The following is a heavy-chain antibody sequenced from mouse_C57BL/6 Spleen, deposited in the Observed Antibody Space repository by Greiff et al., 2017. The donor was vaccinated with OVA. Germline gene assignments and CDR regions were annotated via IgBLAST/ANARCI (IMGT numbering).Heavy chain of an antibody. CDR2: IYPGDGDT. D-gene: IGHD2-3*01. Sequence: VQLVESGPELVKPGASVKISCKASGYAFSSSWMNWVKQRPGKGLEWIGRIYPGDGDTNYNGKFKGKATLTADKSSSTAYMQLSSLTSEDSAVYFCAEDGYYPYAMDYWGQGTSVTVSS. CDR3: AEDGYYPYAMDY. V-gene: IGHV1-82*01. J-gene: IGHJ4*01. CDR1: GYAFSSSW.